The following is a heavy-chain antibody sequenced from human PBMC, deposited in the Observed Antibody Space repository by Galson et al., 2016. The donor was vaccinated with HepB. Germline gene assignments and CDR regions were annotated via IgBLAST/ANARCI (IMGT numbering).Heavy chain of an antibody. CDR2: ISSSGSFT. J-gene: IGHJ3*02. CDR1: GFTFSDNY. CDR3: AKISLVGYNSGWGGSFEI. V-gene: IGHV3-11*01. Sequence: SLRLSCAAAGFTFSDNYMSWSRQAPGKGLEWISYISSSGSFTYYADSVKGRVTISRDNAKKSLYLQMNSLRAEDAAVYYCAKISLVGYNSGWGGSFEIWGRGTMVTVSS. D-gene: IGHD6-19*01.